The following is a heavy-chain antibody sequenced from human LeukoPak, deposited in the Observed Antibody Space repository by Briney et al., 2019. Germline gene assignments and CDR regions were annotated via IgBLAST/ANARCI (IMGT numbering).Heavy chain of an antibody. CDR1: GYSFTSYW. D-gene: IGHD6-19*01. CDR2: IYPGDPDT. CDR3: ARRVAVAGTDAFDI. J-gene: IGHJ3*02. Sequence: PGESLKISCKGSGYSFTSYWIGWVRQMPGKDLEWMGIIYPGDPDTRYSPSFQGQVTISADKSISTAYLQWSSLKASDTAMYYCARRVAVAGTDAFDIWGQGTMVTVSS. V-gene: IGHV5-51*01.